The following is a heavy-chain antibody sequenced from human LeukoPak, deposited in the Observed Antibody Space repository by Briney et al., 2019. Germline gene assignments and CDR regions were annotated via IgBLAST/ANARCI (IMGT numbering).Heavy chain of an antibody. CDR3: ATVGRLHYVLED. V-gene: IGHV1-18*01. CDR1: GHTFPKNG. J-gene: IGHJ4*02. CDR2: VVGHNGHT. Sequence: GAAVNVSCKTSGHTFPKNGIAWVRQAPQQGLEWMGWVVGHNGHTKYAQRFQGRVIMTTDTSTSTAYMELRSLKSDDTAIYYCATVGRLHYVLEDWGQGTLVTVSS. D-gene: IGHD3-3*01.